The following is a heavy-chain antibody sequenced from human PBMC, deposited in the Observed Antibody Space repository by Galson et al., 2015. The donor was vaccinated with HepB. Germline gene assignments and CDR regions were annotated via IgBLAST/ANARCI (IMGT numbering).Heavy chain of an antibody. Sequence: SETLSLTCTVSGGSISSYYWSWIRQPPGKGLEWIGYIYYSGSTNYNPSLKSRVTISVDTSKNQFSLKLSSVTAADTAVYYCARQQLGGYFDYWGQGTLVTVSS. J-gene: IGHJ4*02. CDR1: GGSISSYY. V-gene: IGHV4-59*08. D-gene: IGHD7-27*01. CDR2: IYYSGST. CDR3: ARQQLGGYFDY.